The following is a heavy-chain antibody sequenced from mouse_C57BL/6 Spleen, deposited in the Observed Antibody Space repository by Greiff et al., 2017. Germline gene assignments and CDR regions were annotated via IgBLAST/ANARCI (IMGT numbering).Heavy chain of an antibody. CDR3: ARSEAYGSSYYAMDY. D-gene: IGHD1-1*01. V-gene: IGHV5-17*01. CDR2: ISSGSSTI. Sequence: EVQGVESGGGLVKPGGSLKLSCAASGFTFSDYGMHWVRQAPEKGLEWVAYISSGSSTIYYADTVKGRFTISRDNAKNTLFLQMTSLRSEDTAMYYCARSEAYGSSYYAMDYWGQGTSVTVSS. CDR1: GFTFSDYG. J-gene: IGHJ4*01.